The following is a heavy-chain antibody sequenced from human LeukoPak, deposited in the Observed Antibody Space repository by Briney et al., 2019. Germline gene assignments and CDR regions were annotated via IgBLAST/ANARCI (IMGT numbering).Heavy chain of an antibody. CDR2: IYHSGGT. CDR1: GGSISSGGYS. D-gene: IGHD3-22*01. V-gene: IGHV4-30-2*01. J-gene: IGHJ4*02. Sequence: SQTLSLTCAVSGGSISSGGYSWSWIRQPPGKGLEWIGYIYHSGGTYYNPSLKSRVTISLDRSKNQFSLKLNSVTAADTAVYYCARTDSSGYYFDYWGQGTLVTVSS. CDR3: ARTDSSGYYFDY.